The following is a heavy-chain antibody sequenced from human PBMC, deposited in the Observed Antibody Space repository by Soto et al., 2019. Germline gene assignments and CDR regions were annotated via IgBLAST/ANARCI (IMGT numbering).Heavy chain of an antibody. D-gene: IGHD2-15*01. V-gene: IGHV1-69*04. CDR3: AREVWGHCSGGSCYDVDY. CDR1: GGTFSSYT. CDR2: IILILGIA. J-gene: IGHJ4*02. Sequence: ASVKVSCKASGGTFSSYTISWVRQAPGQGLEWMGRIILILGIANYAQKFQGRVTITADKSTSTAYMELSSLRSEDTAVYYCAREVWGHCSGGSCYDVDYWGQGTLVTVSS.